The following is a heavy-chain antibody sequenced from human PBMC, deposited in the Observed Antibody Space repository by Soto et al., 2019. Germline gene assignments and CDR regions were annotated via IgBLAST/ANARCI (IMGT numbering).Heavy chain of an antibody. J-gene: IGHJ6*02. CDR2: IYLGIFDT. V-gene: IGHV5-51*01. Sequence: PGESLKISCQNTRYGFSNNWIGWVLKSYRNGLEWMGIIYLGIFDTTYSPSLQGQVTISVDKSISTAYLQWSSLKASDPAMYYCARQPGGWFGMDGWGQVTTITVSS. CDR1: RYGFSNNW. CDR3: ARQPGGWFGMDG. D-gene: IGHD6-19*01.